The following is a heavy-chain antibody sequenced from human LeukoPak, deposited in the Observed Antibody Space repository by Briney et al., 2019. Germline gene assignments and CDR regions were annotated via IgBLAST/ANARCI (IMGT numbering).Heavy chain of an antibody. J-gene: IGHJ4*02. D-gene: IGHD1-26*01. Sequence: ASVKVSCKASGYTFTSYAMHWVRQAPGQRLEWMGWINAGNGNTKYSQKFQGRVTITRDTSASTAYMELSSLRSEDTAVYYCARWEPGHRALDYWGQGTLVTVSS. V-gene: IGHV1-3*01. CDR1: GYTFTSYA. CDR2: INAGNGNT. CDR3: ARWEPGHRALDY.